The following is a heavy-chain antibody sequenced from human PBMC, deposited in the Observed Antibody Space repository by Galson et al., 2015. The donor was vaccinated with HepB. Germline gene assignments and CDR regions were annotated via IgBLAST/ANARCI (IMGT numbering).Heavy chain of an antibody. J-gene: IGHJ4*02. CDR3: ARVPLGYSGDPDY. CDR1: GGSISIYY. CDR2: IYHSGST. Sequence: ETLSLTCTVSGGSISIYYWSWIRQPPGKQLEWIGYIYHSGSTNYNPSLRSRVTISVDTSKNQFSLKLSSVAAADTAVYYCARVPLGYSGDPDYWGQGTLVTVSS. D-gene: IGHD2-21*02. V-gene: IGHV4-59*08.